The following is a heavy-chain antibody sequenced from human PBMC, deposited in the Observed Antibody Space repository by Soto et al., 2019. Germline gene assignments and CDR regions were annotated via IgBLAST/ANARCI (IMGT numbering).Heavy chain of an antibody. CDR1: GYTFTGYY. V-gene: IGHV1-2*04. J-gene: IGHJ4*02. D-gene: IGHD4-17*01. Sequence: VASVKVSCKASGYTFTGYYMHWVRQAPGQGLEWMGWINPNSGGTNYAQKFQGWVTMTRDTSISTAYMELSRLRSDDTAVYYCARGSPYGDYAPYFDYWGQGTPVTVSS. CDR3: ARGSPYGDYAPYFDY. CDR2: INPNSGGT.